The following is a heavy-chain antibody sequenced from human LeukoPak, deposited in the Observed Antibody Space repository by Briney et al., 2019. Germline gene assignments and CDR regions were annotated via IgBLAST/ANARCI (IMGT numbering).Heavy chain of an antibody. J-gene: IGHJ4*02. Sequence: ASVKVSCKASGYTFTGYYMHWVRQAPGQGLEWMGWISAYNGNTNYAQKLQGRVTMTTDTSTSTAYMELRSLRSDDTAVYYCARLVRDYYGSGSYLGIDFDYWGQGTLVTVSS. CDR2: ISAYNGNT. V-gene: IGHV1-18*04. CDR3: ARLVRDYYGSGSYLGIDFDY. CDR1: GYTFTGYY. D-gene: IGHD3-10*01.